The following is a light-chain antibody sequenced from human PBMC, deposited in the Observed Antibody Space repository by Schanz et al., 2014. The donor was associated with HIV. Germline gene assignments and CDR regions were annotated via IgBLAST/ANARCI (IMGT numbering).Light chain of an antibody. CDR2: DNN. V-gene: IGLV1-51*01. Sequence: QSVLTQPPSVSAAPGQRVTISCSGHSYSIGNNFVSWFQQLPGTAPKLLIYDNNKRPSGIPDRFSGSKSGTSATLVITGLQTGDEADYYCATWESSPTSWVFGGGTKLTVL. CDR3: ATWESSPTSWV. CDR1: SYSIGNNF. J-gene: IGLJ3*02.